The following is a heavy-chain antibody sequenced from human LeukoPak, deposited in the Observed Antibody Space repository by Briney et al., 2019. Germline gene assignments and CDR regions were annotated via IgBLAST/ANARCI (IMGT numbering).Heavy chain of an antibody. CDR3: ARLRGWCQLYFQH. D-gene: IGHD6-19*01. CDR1: GGSFSGYY. J-gene: IGHJ1*01. V-gene: IGHV4-34*01. Sequence: PSETLSLTCAVYGGSFSGYYWSWIRQPPGKGLEWIGEINHSGSTNYNPSLKSRVTISVDTSKNQFSLKLSSVTAADTAVYYCARLRGWCQLYFQHWGQGTLVTVSS. CDR2: INHSGST.